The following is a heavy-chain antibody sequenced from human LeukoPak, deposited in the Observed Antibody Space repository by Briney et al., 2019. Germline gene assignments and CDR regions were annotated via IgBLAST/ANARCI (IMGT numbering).Heavy chain of an antibody. CDR3: ARDAPQIESIAAAGTFDY. J-gene: IGHJ4*02. D-gene: IGHD6-13*01. Sequence: GGSLRLSCAASGFTFSSYSMNWVRQAPGKGLEWVSSISSSSSYIYYADSVKGRFTISRDNAKNSLYLQMNSLRAEDTAVYYCARDAPQIESIAAAGTFDYWGQGTLVTVSS. V-gene: IGHV3-21*01. CDR2: ISSSSSYI. CDR1: GFTFSSYS.